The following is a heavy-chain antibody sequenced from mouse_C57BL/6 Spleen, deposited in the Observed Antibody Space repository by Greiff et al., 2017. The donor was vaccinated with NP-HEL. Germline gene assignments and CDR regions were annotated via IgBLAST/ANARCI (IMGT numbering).Heavy chain of an antibody. CDR3: ARSSNYPYYAMDY. CDR1: GFTFSDYG. D-gene: IGHD2-5*01. J-gene: IGHJ4*01. CDR2: ISSGSSTI. V-gene: IGHV5-17*01. Sequence: EVMLVESGGGLVKPGGSLKLSCAASGFTFSDYGMHWVRQAPEKGLEWVAYISSGSSTIYYADTVKGRFTISRDNAKNTLFLQMTSLRSEDTAMYYCARSSNYPYYAMDYWGQGTSVTVSS.